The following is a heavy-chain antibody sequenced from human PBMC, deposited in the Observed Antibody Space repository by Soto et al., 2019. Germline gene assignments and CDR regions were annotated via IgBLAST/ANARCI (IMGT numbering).Heavy chain of an antibody. CDR1: GGSVSSGSYY. CDR3: ARVGGASYFDY. V-gene: IGHV4-61*01. J-gene: IGHJ4*02. Sequence: SETLSLTCTVSGGSVSSGSYYWSWIRQPPGKGLEWIGYIYYSGSTNYNPSLKSRVTISVDTSKNQFSLKLSSVTAADTAVYYCARVGGASYFDYWGQGTLVTVSS. D-gene: IGHD1-26*01. CDR2: IYYSGST.